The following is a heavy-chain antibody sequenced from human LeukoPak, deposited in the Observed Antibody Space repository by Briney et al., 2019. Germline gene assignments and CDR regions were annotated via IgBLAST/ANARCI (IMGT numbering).Heavy chain of an antibody. CDR3: ARLHYDVLYFDY. CDR1: GYSISSGYY. CDR2: IYYSGST. Sequence: PSETLSLTCAVSGYSISSGYYWGWIRQPPGKGLEWIGSIYYSGSTYYNPSLKSRVTISVDTSKNQFSLKLSSVTAADTAVYYCARLHYDVLYFDYWGQGTLVTVSS. V-gene: IGHV4-38-2*01. D-gene: IGHD3-22*01. J-gene: IGHJ4*02.